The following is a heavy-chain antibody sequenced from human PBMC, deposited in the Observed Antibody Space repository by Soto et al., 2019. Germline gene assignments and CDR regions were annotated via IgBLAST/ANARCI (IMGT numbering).Heavy chain of an antibody. CDR3: AKDRAYSAFDSRYYYYGIDV. CDR2: ISYDGNNN. Sequence: QVQLVESGGGVVQPGRSLRLSCAASGFTFSSYGMHWVRQAPGKGLEWVAGISYDGNNNYYVDSVKGRFTICRDNSKNTLYLQMNSPRPEDTAVYYCAKDRAYSAFDSRYYYYGIDVWGQGTTVTVSS. CDR1: GFTFSSYG. V-gene: IGHV3-30*18. J-gene: IGHJ6*02. D-gene: IGHD5-12*01.